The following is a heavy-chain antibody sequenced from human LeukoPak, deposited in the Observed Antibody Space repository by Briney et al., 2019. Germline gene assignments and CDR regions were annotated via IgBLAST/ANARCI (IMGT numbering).Heavy chain of an antibody. CDR2: INAGNGNT. Sequence: ASVKVSCKASGYTFTSYAMHWVRQAPGQRLEWMGWINAGNGNTKYSQKFQGRVTITRDTSASTAYMELSSLRSEDTAVYYCARDAFYGDYVSWFDPWGQGTLLTVSS. D-gene: IGHD4-17*01. J-gene: IGHJ5*02. V-gene: IGHV1-3*01. CDR1: GYTFTSYA. CDR3: ARDAFYGDYVSWFDP.